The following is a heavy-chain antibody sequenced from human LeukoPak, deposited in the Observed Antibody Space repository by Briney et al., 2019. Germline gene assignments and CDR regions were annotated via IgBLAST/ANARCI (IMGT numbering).Heavy chain of an antibody. CDR1: GFTFSSYA. CDR3: AKDGGYDALSFDY. J-gene: IGHJ4*02. Sequence: GRSLRLSCAASGFTFSSYAMHWVRQAPGKGLEWVAVISYDGSNKYYADSVKGRFTISRDNSKNTLYLQMNSLRAEDTAVYYCAKDGGYDALSFDYWGQGTLVTVSS. V-gene: IGHV3-30-3*01. D-gene: IGHD5-12*01. CDR2: ISYDGSNK.